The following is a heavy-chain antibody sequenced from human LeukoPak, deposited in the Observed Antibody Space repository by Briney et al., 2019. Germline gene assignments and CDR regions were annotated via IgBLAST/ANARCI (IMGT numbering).Heavy chain of an antibody. CDR2: ISSSSSYI. J-gene: IGHJ4*02. Sequence: NAGGSLRLSCAASGFTFSSYSMNWVRQAPGKGLEWVSSISSSSSYIYYADSVKGRFTISRDNAKNSLYLQMNSLRAEDTAVYYCARDRHGTVTTHFDYWGQGTLVTVSS. CDR1: GFTFSSYS. D-gene: IGHD4-17*01. V-gene: IGHV3-21*01. CDR3: ARDRHGTVTTHFDY.